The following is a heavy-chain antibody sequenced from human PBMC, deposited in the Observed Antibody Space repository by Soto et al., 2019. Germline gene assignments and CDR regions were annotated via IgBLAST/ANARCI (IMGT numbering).Heavy chain of an antibody. D-gene: IGHD3-10*01. CDR1: GFTFNNYW. V-gene: IGHV3-74*01. CDR2: INTDGTRT. Sequence: DVQLVESGGGLVQPGGSLRLSCAASGFTFNNYWMHWVRQAPGKGLMWVSRINTDGTRTTYADSVKGRFAISRDNAKNTVYLQMNSLRADDTAAYFCARVKSGSYDWSDPWGQGTLVTVSS. CDR3: ARVKSGSYDWSDP. J-gene: IGHJ5*02.